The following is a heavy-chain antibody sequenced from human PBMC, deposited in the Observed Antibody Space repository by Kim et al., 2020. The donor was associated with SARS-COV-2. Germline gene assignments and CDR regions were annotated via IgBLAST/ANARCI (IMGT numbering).Heavy chain of an antibody. J-gene: IGHJ6*02. CDR1: GGTFSSYA. CDR2: IIPIFGTA. D-gene: IGHD2-2*02. Sequence: SVKVSCKASGGTFSSYAISWVRQAPGQGLEWMGGIIPIFGTANYAQKFQGRVTITADESTSTAYMELSSLRSEDTAVYYCARAWNIPFYYYYGMDVWGQGTTVTVSS. CDR3: ARAWNIPFYYYYGMDV. V-gene: IGHV1-69*13.